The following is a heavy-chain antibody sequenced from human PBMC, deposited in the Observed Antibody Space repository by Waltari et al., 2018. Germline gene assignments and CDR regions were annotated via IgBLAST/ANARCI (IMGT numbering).Heavy chain of an antibody. Sequence: QVQLVQSGAEVKKPGSSVKVSCKASGGTFSSYAISWVRQAPGQGLEWMGGINTIIGTANYEQKFRGRVTIAADESTGTAYMELSSLRAEDTDVYYCARDSQRRLNHYYYGMDVWGQGTTVTVSS. CDR1: GGTFSSYA. CDR2: INTIIGTA. D-gene: IGHD2-2*01. J-gene: IGHJ6*02. V-gene: IGHV1-69*01. CDR3: ARDSQRRLNHYYYGMDV.